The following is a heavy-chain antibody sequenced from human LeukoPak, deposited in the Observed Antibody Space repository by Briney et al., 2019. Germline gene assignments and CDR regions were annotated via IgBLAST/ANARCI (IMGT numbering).Heavy chain of an antibody. CDR3: AWPTQLIAAAGTYNYFDT. Sequence: ASVKVSCKASGYTFTDYYFHGVRQAPGQGREGMGWINPNGGGTNYAQKFRGRVTMTRETSSSTAYMELTSLRSDDAAVYYCAWPTQLIAAAGTYNYFDTWGQGTLVTVSS. J-gene: IGHJ5*02. D-gene: IGHD6-13*01. V-gene: IGHV1-2*02. CDR2: INPNGGGT. CDR1: GYTFTDYY.